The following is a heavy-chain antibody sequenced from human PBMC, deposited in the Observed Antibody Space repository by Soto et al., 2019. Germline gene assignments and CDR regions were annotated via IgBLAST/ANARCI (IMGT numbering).Heavy chain of an antibody. CDR2: INSDGSST. D-gene: IGHD3-10*01. V-gene: IGHV3-74*01. CDR1: GFTFSSYW. J-gene: IGHJ6*02. CDR3: ARANFSLREYYYYGMDV. Sequence: EVQLVESGGGLVQPGGSLRLSCAASGFTFSSYWMHWVRQAPGKGLVWVSRINSDGSSTSYADSVKGRFTISRDNAKNTLYLQMNSLGAEDTAVYYCARANFSLREYYYYGMDVWGQGTTVTVSS.